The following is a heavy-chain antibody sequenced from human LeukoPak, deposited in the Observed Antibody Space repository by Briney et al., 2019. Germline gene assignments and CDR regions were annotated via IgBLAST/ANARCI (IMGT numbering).Heavy chain of an antibody. V-gene: IGHV3-49*04. CDR3: ARGPIQLWIHNAMDV. Sequence: PGRSLRLSCTGSGFTFGDHAMSWVLQAPGKGLEWVGFIRSKAYRGTTEYAASVKGRFTISRDDSASIAYLQMNSLRTEDTAVYYCARGPIQLWIHNAMDVWGQGTTVTVSS. CDR1: GFTFGDHA. D-gene: IGHD5-18*01. CDR2: IRSKAYRGTT. J-gene: IGHJ6*02.